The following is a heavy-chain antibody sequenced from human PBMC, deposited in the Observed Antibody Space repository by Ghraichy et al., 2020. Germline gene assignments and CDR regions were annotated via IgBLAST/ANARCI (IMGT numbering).Heavy chain of an antibody. V-gene: IGHV4-61*01. CDR1: GGSVSSGSYY. Sequence: SETLSLTCPVSGGSVSSGSYYWSWIRQPPGKGLEWIGYIYYSGSTNYNPSLKSRVTISIDSSKNQFSLKLSSVTAADTAVYYCARDHGYGDYDIYWGQGTLVTVSS. CDR3: ARDHGYGDYDIY. CDR2: IYYSGST. J-gene: IGHJ4*02. D-gene: IGHD4-17*01.